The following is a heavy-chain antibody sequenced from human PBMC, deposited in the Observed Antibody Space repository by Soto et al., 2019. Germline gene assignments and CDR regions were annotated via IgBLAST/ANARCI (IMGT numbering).Heavy chain of an antibody. CDR1: GGSISSGGYY. CDR3: ARWPQLQPRFDY. J-gene: IGHJ4*02. Sequence: SETLSLTCTVSGGSISSGGYYWSWIRQHPGKGLEWIGYIYYSGSTYYNPSLKSRVTISVDTSKNQFSLKLSSVTAADTAVYYCARWPQLQPRFDYWGQGTLVTVSS. V-gene: IGHV4-31*03. CDR2: IYYSGST. D-gene: IGHD1-1*01.